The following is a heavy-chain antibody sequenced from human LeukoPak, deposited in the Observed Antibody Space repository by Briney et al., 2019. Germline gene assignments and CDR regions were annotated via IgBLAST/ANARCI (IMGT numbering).Heavy chain of an antibody. CDR1: GGSISSYY. CDR3: AREYYYDSSGYYRDYYYYMDV. V-gene: IGHV4-59*01. Sequence: PSETLSLTCTVSGGSISSYYWSWIRQPPGKGLEWIGYIYYSGSTNYNPSLKSRVTISVDTSKNQFSLKLSSVTAADTAVYYCAREYYYDSSGYYRDYYYYMDVWGKGTTVTVSS. D-gene: IGHD3-22*01. CDR2: IYYSGST. J-gene: IGHJ6*03.